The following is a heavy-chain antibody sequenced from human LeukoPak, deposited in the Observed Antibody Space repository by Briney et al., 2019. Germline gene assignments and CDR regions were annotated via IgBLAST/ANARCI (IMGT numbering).Heavy chain of an antibody. CDR1: GFTFDNYA. CDR3: AKGATPRLRFFDWFAAPDY. D-gene: IGHD3-9*01. V-gene: IGHV3-23*01. J-gene: IGHJ4*02. CDR2: IGAGGENT. Sequence: GGSLRLSCVASGFTFDNYAMSWVRQAPGKGLGWVSTIGAGGENTYYADSVKGRFTISRDNSKNTVYLQMNSLSAEDTAVYYCAKGATPRLRFFDWFAAPDYWGQGTLVTVSS.